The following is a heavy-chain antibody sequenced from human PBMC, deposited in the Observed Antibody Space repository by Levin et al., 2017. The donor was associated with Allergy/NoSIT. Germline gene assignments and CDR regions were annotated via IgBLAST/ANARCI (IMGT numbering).Heavy chain of an antibody. Sequence: SLRLSCAASGFTLHDHAMHWVRQVPGKGLEWFFFFLFFFFSLSSSSSFKGRFTISRDNAKNSLFLQMNSLRPEDTALYFCARDRLIAVTGEGSGFGCWGQGTLVTVSS. CDR2: FLFFFFSL. J-gene: IGHJ4*02. CDR3: ARDRLIAVTGEGSGFGC. CDR1: GFTLHDHA. V-gene: IGHV3-9*01. D-gene: IGHD6-19*01.